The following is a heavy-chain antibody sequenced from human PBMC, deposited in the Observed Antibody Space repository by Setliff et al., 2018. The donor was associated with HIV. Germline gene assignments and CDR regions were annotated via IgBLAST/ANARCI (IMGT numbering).Heavy chain of an antibody. CDR1: GFTFSSYA. V-gene: IGHV3-23*01. CDR2: IGPVGTST. J-gene: IGHJ6*03. CDR3: ARDQWGYSYGYYYYYYMDV. D-gene: IGHD5-18*01. Sequence: GGSLRLSCAASGFTFSSYAMSWVRQAPGKGLEWVSAIGPVGTSTYYADSVKGRFTISRDNSKNTLFLQMNSLRAEDTAIYYCARDQWGYSYGYYYYYYMDVWGKGTTVTV.